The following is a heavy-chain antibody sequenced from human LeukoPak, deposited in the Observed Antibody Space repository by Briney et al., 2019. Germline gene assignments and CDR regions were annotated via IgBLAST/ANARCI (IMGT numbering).Heavy chain of an antibody. D-gene: IGHD1-1*01. CDR3: ATDSPETAAFDY. CDR2: IVGSSSII. J-gene: IGHJ4*02. CDR1: GFSFSTYS. Sequence: PGGSLRLSCAASGFSFSTYSMNWVRQAPGKGLEWVSYIVGSSSIIYYADSVKGRFTISRDNAKNSLYLQMDSLRAEDTAVYYCATDSPETAAFDYWGQGTLVTVSS. V-gene: IGHV3-48*04.